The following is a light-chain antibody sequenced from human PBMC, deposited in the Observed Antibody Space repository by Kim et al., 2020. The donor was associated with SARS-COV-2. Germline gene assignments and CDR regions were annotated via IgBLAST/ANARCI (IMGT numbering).Light chain of an antibody. CDR2: DAS. CDR1: QSVNSS. V-gene: IGKV3-11*01. CDR3: QQCTSWPSLT. J-gene: IGKJ4*01. Sequence: SPGERPTLSCRASQSVNSSSACYQQKPGQAPRLLISDASNRATGIPARFSGSGSGTDFTLTISSLEPEDFAVYYCQQCTSWPSLTFGRGTKVDIK.